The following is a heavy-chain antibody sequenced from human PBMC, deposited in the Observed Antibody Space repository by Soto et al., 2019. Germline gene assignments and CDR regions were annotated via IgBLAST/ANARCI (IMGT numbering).Heavy chain of an antibody. D-gene: IGHD3-3*01. Sequence: SVKVSCKASGGTFSSYAISWVRQAPGQGLEWMGGIIPIFGTASYAQKFQGRVTITADKSTSTAYMELSSLRSEDTAVCYCARDLVLRFLEWPPHYYGMDVWGQGTTVTVS. CDR3: ARDLVLRFLEWPPHYYGMDV. J-gene: IGHJ6*02. CDR1: GGTFSSYA. V-gene: IGHV1-69*06. CDR2: IIPIFGTA.